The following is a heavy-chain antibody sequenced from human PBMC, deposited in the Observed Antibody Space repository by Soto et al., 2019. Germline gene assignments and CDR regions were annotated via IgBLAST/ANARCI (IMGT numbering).Heavy chain of an antibody. D-gene: IGHD3-10*01. CDR1: GGSISSYY. Sequence: SETLSLTCTVSGGSISSYYWSWIRQPPGKGLEWIGYIYYSGSTNYNPSLKSRVTISVDTSKNQLSLKVSSVTAADPAVYYCARGGLYYYGSGGYDYWGPGTLVTVSS. CDR3: ARGGLYYYGSGGYDY. V-gene: IGHV4-59*01. CDR2: IYYSGST. J-gene: IGHJ4*02.